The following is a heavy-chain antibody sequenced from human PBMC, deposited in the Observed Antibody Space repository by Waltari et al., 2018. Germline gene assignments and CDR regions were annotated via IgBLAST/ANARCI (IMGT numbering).Heavy chain of an antibody. Sequence: QLQLQESGPGLVKPSETLSLTCTVSGGSISSSSYYWGWIRQPPGKGLEWIGSIYYSGSTYYNPSLKSRVTISVDTSKNQFSLKLSSVTAADTAVYYCARHRQLAYYFDYWGQGTLVTVSS. J-gene: IGHJ4*02. CDR1: GGSISSSSYY. CDR2: IYYSGST. D-gene: IGHD6-6*01. V-gene: IGHV4-39*01. CDR3: ARHRQLAYYFDY.